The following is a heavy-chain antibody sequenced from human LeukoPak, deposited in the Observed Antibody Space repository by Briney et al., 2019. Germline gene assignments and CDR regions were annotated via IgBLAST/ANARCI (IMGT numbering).Heavy chain of an antibody. CDR3: ARESIAAAGSYLFDY. J-gene: IGHJ4*02. CDR2: IYTSGST. CDR1: GGSISSYY. Sequence: SETLSLTCTVSGGSISSYYWSWIRQPAGKGLEWIGRIYTSGSTNYNPSLKSRVTMSVDTSKNQFSLKLNSVAAADTAVYYCARESIAAAGSYLFDYWGQGTLVTVSS. D-gene: IGHD6-13*01. V-gene: IGHV4-4*07.